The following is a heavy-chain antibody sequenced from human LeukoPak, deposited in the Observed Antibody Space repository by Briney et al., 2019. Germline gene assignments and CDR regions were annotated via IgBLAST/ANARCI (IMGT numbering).Heavy chain of an antibody. D-gene: IGHD2-2*01. CDR3: ARGTQRAFDI. J-gene: IGHJ3*02. CDR2: ISSTSNTI. Sequence: GGSLRLSCVASGFTFSSYSMLWVRQAPGKGPEWVSYISSTSNTIYYADSVKGRFTISRDNAKNSLYLQMNSLRDEGSAVYYCARGTQRAFDIWGQGTMVTVSS. CDR1: GFTFSSYS. V-gene: IGHV3-48*02.